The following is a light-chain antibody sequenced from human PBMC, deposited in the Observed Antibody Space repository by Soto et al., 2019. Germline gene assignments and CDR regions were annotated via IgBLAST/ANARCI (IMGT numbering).Light chain of an antibody. Sequence: EIVLTQSPGTLSLSPWETATLSWGASQSVSSTSLAWYQQKPGLAPRLLIYGASTRAAGIPARFSGSGSGTEFSLTISSVQSEDFAIYYCQQHNDWPLFGEGTRLEIK. CDR1: QSVSST. J-gene: IGKJ5*01. V-gene: IGKV3-15*01. CDR3: QQHNDWPL. CDR2: GAS.